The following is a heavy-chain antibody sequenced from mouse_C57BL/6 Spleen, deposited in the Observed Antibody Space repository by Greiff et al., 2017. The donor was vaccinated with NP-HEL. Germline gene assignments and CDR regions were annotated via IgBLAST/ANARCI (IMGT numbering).Heavy chain of an antibody. CDR1: GYTFTDYY. CDR2: INPNNGGT. D-gene: IGHD1-1*01. Sequence: VQLQQSGPELVKPGASVKISCKASGYTFTDYYMNWVKQSHGKSLEWIGDINPNNGGTSYNQKFKGKATLTVDKSSSTAYMELRSLTSEDSAVYYCASRGIYYYGSSYYFDYWGQGTTLTVSS. CDR3: ASRGIYYYGSSYYFDY. V-gene: IGHV1-26*01. J-gene: IGHJ2*01.